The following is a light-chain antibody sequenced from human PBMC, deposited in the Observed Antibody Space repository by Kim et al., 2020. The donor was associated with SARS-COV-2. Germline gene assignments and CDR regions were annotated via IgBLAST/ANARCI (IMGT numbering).Light chain of an antibody. V-gene: IGKV3-15*01. CDR1: QIIVNN. CDR3: QQFTSWPFT. Sequence: SPGERATHSCRASQIIVNNLAWYQQKPGQPPRLLIYRGSTRATGIPARFSGSGSGTEFTLTITSLQSEDFAVYYCQQFTSWPFTFGPGTKVDIK. CDR2: RGS. J-gene: IGKJ3*01.